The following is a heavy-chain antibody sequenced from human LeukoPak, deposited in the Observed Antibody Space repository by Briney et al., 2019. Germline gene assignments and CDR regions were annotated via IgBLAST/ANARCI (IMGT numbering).Heavy chain of an antibody. CDR3: AAGIITGTTIDY. D-gene: IGHD1-7*01. CDR1: GYTFTSYA. CDR2: INPNSGGT. V-gene: IGHV1-2*02. J-gene: IGHJ4*02. Sequence: ASVKVSCKASGYTFTSYAMHWVRQAPGQRLEWMGWINPNSGGTNYAQKFQGRVTMTRDTSISTAYMELSRLRSDDTAVYYCAAGIITGTTIDYWGQGTLVTVSS.